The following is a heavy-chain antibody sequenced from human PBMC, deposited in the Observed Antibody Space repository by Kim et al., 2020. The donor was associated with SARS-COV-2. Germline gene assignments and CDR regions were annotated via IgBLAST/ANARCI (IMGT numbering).Heavy chain of an antibody. CDR3: AKDPGLTVTNDYYYYGM. J-gene: IGHJ6*01. D-gene: IGHD4-17*01. CDR2: ISYDGSNK. V-gene: IGHV3-30*18. Sequence: GGSLRLSCAASGFTFSSYGMHWVRQAPGKGLEWVAVISYDGSNKYYADSVKGRFTISRDNSKNTLSLQMNSLRAEDTAVYYCAKDPGLTVTNDYYYYGM. CDR1: GFTFSSYG.